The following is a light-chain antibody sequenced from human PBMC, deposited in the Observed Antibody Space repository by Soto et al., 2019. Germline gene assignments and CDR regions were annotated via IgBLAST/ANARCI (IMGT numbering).Light chain of an antibody. V-gene: IGKV3-20*01. J-gene: IGKJ1*01. CDR3: QQYGSSGT. CDR2: GAS. Sequence: EIVMTQSPATLSVSPGERATLSCRASQSVNSSYLAWYQHKPGQAPRLPIYGASTRATGIPDRFSGSGSGTDFTLTISRLEPEDFAVYYCQQYGSSGTFGQGTKVDIK. CDR1: QSVNSSY.